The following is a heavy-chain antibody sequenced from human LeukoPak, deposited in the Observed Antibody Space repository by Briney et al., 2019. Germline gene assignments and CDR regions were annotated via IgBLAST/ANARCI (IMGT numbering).Heavy chain of an antibody. Sequence: ASVKVSCKASGYTFTSYGISWVRQAPGQGLEWMGWISAYNGNTNYAQTLQGRVTMTTDTSTSTAYMELRSLRSDDTAVYYCARPQEDCSSTSCYPFWFDPWGQGTLVTVSS. D-gene: IGHD2-2*01. J-gene: IGHJ5*02. CDR3: ARPQEDCSSTSCYPFWFDP. CDR2: ISAYNGNT. V-gene: IGHV1-18*01. CDR1: GYTFTSYG.